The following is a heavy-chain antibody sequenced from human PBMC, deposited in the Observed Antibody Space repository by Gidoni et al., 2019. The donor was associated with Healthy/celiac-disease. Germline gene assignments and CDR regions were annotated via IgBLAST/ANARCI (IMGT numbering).Heavy chain of an antibody. V-gene: IGHV1-24*01. CDR1: GYTLTELS. CDR3: ATGGNGGSYLDFDY. CDR2: FDPEDGET. Sequence: QVQLVQSGAGVKKPGASVKVPCKVSGYTLTELSMHWVRQAPGKGLEWMGGFDPEDGETIYAQKFQGRVSMTEDTSTDTAYMELSSLRSEDTAVYYCATGGNGGSYLDFDYWGQGTLVTVSS. D-gene: IGHD1-26*01. J-gene: IGHJ4*02.